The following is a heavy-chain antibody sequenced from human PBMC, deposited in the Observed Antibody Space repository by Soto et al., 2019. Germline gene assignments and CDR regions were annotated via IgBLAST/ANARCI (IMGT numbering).Heavy chain of an antibody. CDR1: GFTFSSYG. CDR2: ISYDGSNK. CDR3: ANDKRLSAGYSNFVYYYYGMDV. Sequence: ESGGGVVQPGRSLRLSCAASGFTFSSYGMHWVRQAPGKGLEWVAVISYDGSNKYYADSVKGRFTISRDNSKNTLYLQMNSLRAEDTAVYYCANDKRLSAGYSNFVYYYYGMDVWGQGTTVTVSS. D-gene: IGHD3-9*01. J-gene: IGHJ6*02. V-gene: IGHV3-30*18.